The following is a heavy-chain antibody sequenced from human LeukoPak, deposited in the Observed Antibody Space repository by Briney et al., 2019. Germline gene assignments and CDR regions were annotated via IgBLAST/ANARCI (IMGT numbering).Heavy chain of an antibody. Sequence: ASVKVSCTASGYTFTSYYMHWVRQAPGQGLEWMGIINPSGGSTNYAQKFQGRVTMTRDTSTRTVYMELSSLRSEDTAVYYCARVGYCSGGSCYQDFDYWGQGTLVTVSS. V-gene: IGHV1-46*01. CDR2: INPSGGST. J-gene: IGHJ4*02. D-gene: IGHD2-15*01. CDR3: ARVGYCSGGSCYQDFDY. CDR1: GYTFTSYY.